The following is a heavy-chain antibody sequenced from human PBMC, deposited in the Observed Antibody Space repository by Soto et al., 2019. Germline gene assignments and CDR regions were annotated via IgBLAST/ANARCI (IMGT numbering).Heavy chain of an antibody. CDR3: ARDPWAADY. V-gene: IGHV3-66*01. CDR2: IYSGGST. CDR1: GFTVSTKY. D-gene: IGHD3-16*01. Sequence: EVQLVESGGGLVQPGGSLRLSCAASGFTVSTKYMSWVRQAPGKGLEWVSVIYSGGSTFYAESVRGRFTIARDNSKNTVNLQMNSLRAADTAVYYCARDPWAADYWGQGTLVTVSS. J-gene: IGHJ4*02.